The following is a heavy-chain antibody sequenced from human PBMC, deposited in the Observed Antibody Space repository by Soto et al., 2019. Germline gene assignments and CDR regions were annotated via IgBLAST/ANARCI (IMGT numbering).Heavy chain of an antibody. CDR3: AREVRLRRSYYYGMDV. Sequence: SVKGSCKASGGTFSSYSIIWVRRSPGQGLEWMGGIIPIFGTANYAQKFQGRVTITADESTSTAYMELSSLRSEDTAVYYCAREVRLRRSYYYGMDVWGQGTTVTVSS. J-gene: IGHJ6*02. D-gene: IGHD4-17*01. V-gene: IGHV1-69*13. CDR2: IIPIFGTA. CDR1: GGTFSSYS.